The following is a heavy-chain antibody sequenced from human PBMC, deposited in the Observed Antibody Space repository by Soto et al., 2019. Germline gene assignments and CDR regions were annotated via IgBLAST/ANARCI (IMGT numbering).Heavy chain of an antibody. CDR2: IYWDDDK. V-gene: IGHV2-5*02. J-gene: IGHJ5*02. Sequence: QITLKESGPTLVKPTQTLTLTCTFSGFSLSTSGVGVGWIRQPPGKALEWLALIYWDDDKRYSPSLKSRLTITKDTSKNQVVLTMTNMDPVDTATYYCAHSGGDCSCGSCLLNWFDPWGQGTLVTVSS. CDR1: GFSLSTSGVG. CDR3: AHSGGDCSCGSCLLNWFDP. D-gene: IGHD2-15*01.